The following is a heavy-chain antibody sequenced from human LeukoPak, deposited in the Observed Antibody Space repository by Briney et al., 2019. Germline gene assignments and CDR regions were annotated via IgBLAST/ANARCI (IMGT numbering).Heavy chain of an antibody. D-gene: IGHD3-9*01. J-gene: IGHJ4*02. CDR3: ASGPGILTGYYLKN. CDR1: GGSISSGSYY. V-gene: IGHV4-61*02. Sequence: PSETLSLTCTVSGGSISSGSYYWSWIRQPAGKGLEWIGRIYTSGSTNYNPSLKSRVTMSVDTSKNQFSLKLSSVTAADTAVYYCASGPGILTGYYLKNWGQGTPVTVSS. CDR2: IYTSGST.